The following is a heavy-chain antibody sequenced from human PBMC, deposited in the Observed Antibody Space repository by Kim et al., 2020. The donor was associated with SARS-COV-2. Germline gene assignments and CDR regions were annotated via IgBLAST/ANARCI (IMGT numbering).Heavy chain of an antibody. CDR3: ATDYVNYYFYYRMDV. CDR1: GFTFRNYE. V-gene: IGHV3-48*03. Sequence: GGSLRLSCAAAGFTFRNYEMNWVRLAPGKGLEWVAHISSSGETKDYADSVKGRFTISRDNAKNSLYLQINSLRAEDTALYYCATDYVNYYFYYRMDVWGQGTTVTVSS. D-gene: IGHD4-17*01. J-gene: IGHJ6*02. CDR2: ISSSGETK.